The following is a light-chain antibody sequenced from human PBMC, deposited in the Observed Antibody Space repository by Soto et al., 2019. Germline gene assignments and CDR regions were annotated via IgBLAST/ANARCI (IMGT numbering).Light chain of an antibody. V-gene: IGKV2-28*01. CDR2: LGS. J-gene: IGKJ2*01. CDR1: QSLVHSDVYNY. CDR3: MQALQTPYT. Sequence: DIVMTQSPLSLPVTPGEPASISCRSSQSLVHSDVYNYLDWYLQKPGQSPQLLLYLGSNRASGVPDRFSGSGSGTDFTLTISRVEAEEVAVYYCMQALQTPYTFGQGTKLEIK.